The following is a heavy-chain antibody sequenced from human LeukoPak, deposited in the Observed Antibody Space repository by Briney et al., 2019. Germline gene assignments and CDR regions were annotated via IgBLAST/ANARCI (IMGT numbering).Heavy chain of an antibody. CDR2: ISYDGSNK. CDR3: ARGGSGSYPEYFDY. J-gene: IGHJ4*02. D-gene: IGHD1-26*01. V-gene: IGHV3-30-3*01. CDR1: GFTFSSYA. Sequence: PGGSLRLSCAASGFTFSSYAMHWVRQAPGKGLEWVAVISYDGSNKYYADSVKGRFTISRDNSKNTLYLQMNSLRAEDTAVYYCARGGSGSYPEYFDYWGQGTLVTVSS.